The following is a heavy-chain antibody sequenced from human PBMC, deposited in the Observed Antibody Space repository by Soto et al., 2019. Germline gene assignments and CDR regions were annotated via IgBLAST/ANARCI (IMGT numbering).Heavy chain of an antibody. CDR3: ASPLWRDDYNWGYFDL. CDR2: ISYDGSNN. D-gene: IGHD4-4*01. CDR1: GFTFSSYA. V-gene: IGHV3-30-3*01. Sequence: QVQLVESGGGVVQPGRSLRLSCAASGFTFSSYAMHWVRQAPGKGLEWVAVISYDGSNNYYADSVKGRFTISRDNSKNTLSLQMNRLRAEDTAVYYCASPLWRDDYNWGYFDLWGRGTLVTVSS. J-gene: IGHJ2*01.